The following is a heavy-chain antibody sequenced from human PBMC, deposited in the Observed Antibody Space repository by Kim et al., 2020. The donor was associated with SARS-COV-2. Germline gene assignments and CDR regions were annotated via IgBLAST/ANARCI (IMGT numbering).Heavy chain of an antibody. CDR2: INPNSGGT. Sequence: ASVKVSCKASGYTFTGYYMHWVRQAPGQGLEWMGWINPNSGGTNYAQKFQGRVTMTRDTSISTAYMELSRLRSDDTAVYYCARGRHDYYDSSGYADFDYWGQGTLVTVSS. V-gene: IGHV1-2*02. J-gene: IGHJ4*02. D-gene: IGHD3-22*01. CDR3: ARGRHDYYDSSGYADFDY. CDR1: GYTFTGYY.